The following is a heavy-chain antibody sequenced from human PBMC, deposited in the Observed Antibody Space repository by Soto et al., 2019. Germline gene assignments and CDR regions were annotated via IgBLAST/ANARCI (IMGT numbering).Heavy chain of an antibody. CDR3: AKDPFTAFDI. J-gene: IGHJ3*02. CDR1: VFTFSNYA. CDR2: ISGSGSST. Sequence: GSLRLSCAASVFTFSNYAMSWVRQAPGKGLEWVSAISGSGSSTYYANSVKGRFTISRDNSKNTLYLQMNSLRAEDTALYYCAKDPFTAFDIWGQGTMVTVSS. V-gene: IGHV3-23*01.